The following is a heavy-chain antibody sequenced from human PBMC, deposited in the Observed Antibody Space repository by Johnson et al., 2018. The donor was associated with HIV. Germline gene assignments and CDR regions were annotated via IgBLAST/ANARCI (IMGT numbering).Heavy chain of an antibody. CDR1: GFTFSSYA. V-gene: IGHV3-30*14. Sequence: QVQLVESGGGVVQPGRSLRLSCAASGFTFSSYAMHWVRQAPGKGLEWVAVISYDGSNKYYADSVKGRFTISRDNSNNTLYLQMNSLRAEDTSVYYCARDRGIAVAGTGAFDIWGQGTMVTVSS. D-gene: IGHD6-19*01. CDR3: ARDRGIAVAGTGAFDI. J-gene: IGHJ3*02. CDR2: ISYDGSNK.